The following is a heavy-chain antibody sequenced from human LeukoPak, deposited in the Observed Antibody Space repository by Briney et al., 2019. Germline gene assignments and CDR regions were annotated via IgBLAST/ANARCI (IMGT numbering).Heavy chain of an antibody. Sequence: SQTLSLTCTVSGGSISSSDYYWRWIRQPPGKGLEWIGYIYYSGSTYYNPSLKSRVTISVDTSKNQFSLKLSSVTAADTAVYYCARVVNYGTTAPYFDYWGQGTLVTVSS. CDR3: ARVVNYGTTAPYFDY. CDR1: GGSISSSDYY. CDR2: IYYSGST. D-gene: IGHD3-10*01. J-gene: IGHJ4*02. V-gene: IGHV4-30-4*01.